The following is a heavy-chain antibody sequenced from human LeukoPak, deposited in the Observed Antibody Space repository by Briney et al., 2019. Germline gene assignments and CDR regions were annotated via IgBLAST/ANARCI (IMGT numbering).Heavy chain of an antibody. D-gene: IGHD1-26*01. Sequence: PSETLSLTCAVYGGSFSGYYWSWIRQPPGKGLEWIGEINHSGSTNYNPSLKSRVTISVDTSKNQFSLKLSSVTAADTAVYYCARARHRSGPVDYWGQGTLVTVSS. CDR1: GGSFSGYY. V-gene: IGHV4-34*01. CDR2: INHSGST. J-gene: IGHJ4*02. CDR3: ARARHRSGPVDY.